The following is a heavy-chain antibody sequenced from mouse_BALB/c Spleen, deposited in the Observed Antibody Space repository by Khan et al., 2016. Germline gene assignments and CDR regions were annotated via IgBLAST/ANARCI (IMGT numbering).Heavy chain of an antibody. D-gene: IGHD6-2*01. CDR3: ATKVSYLDY. CDR2: ISSGGSS. V-gene: IGHV5-6-5*01. Sequence: EVELVESGGGLVKPGRSLKLSCAASGFTFSSYAMSWVRQTPEKRLEWVASISSGGSSFFSDILKERFTISRDHARNILYLQMRSLRSEDAAMYVCATKVSYLDYWGQGTTLTVSS. J-gene: IGHJ2*01. CDR1: GFTFSSYA.